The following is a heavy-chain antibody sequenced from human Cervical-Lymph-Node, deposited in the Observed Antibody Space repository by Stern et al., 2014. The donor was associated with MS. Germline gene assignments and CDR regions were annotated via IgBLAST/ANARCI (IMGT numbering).Heavy chain of an antibody. CDR3: ARTTRRRYYYDSSGYRPFDY. CDR2: IYYSGST. J-gene: IGHJ4*02. D-gene: IGHD3-22*01. V-gene: IGHV4-39*01. CDR1: GGSISSSSYY. Sequence: QLQLQESGPGLVKPSETLSLTCTVSGGSISSSSYYWGWIRQPPGKGLEWIGSIYYSGSTYYNPSLKSRVTISVDTSKNQFSLQLSSVTAADTAVYYCARTTRRRYYYDSSGYRPFDYWGQGTLVTVSS.